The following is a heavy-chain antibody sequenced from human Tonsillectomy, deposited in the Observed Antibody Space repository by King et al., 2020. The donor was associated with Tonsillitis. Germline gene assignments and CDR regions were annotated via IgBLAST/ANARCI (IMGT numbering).Heavy chain of an antibody. CDR1: GFTFSSYA. CDR2: ISYDGSNK. CDR3: ARGYDLVRRGALGGGDY. J-gene: IGHJ4*02. V-gene: IGHV3-30*04. D-gene: IGHD1-26*01. Sequence: VQLVESGGGVVQPGRSLRLSCAASGFTFSSYAMHWVRQAPGKGLEWVAVISYDGSNKYYADSVKGRFTISRDNSKNTLYLQMNSLRAEDTAVYYCARGYDLVRRGALGGGDYWGQGTLVTVSS.